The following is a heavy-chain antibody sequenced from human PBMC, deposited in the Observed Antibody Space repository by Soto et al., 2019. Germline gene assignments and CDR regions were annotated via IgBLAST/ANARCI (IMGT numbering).Heavy chain of an antibody. CDR2: INPNSGGT. V-gene: IGHV1-2*04. Sequence: GASVKVSCKVSGYTLTELSMHWVRQAPGQGLEWMGWINPNSGGTNYAQKFQGWVTMTRDTSISTAYMELSRLRSDDTAVYYCARVSGLDFYGMDVWGQGTTVTVSS. J-gene: IGHJ6*02. CDR1: GYTLTELS. D-gene: IGHD1-1*01. CDR3: ARVSGLDFYGMDV.